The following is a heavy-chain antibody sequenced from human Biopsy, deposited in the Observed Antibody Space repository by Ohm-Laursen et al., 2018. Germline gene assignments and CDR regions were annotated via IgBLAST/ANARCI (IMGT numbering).Heavy chain of an antibody. CDR3: ARGSGYFKLDV. D-gene: IGHD5-12*01. CDR2: INQSGST. CDR1: GESSSGYF. Sequence: TLSLTCAVNGESSSGYFLNWIRQPPGQGLEWIGEINQSGSTKYNPSLKRRATLSADSSNSQFSLRLTSVTAADTAIYYCARGSGYFKLDVWGQGTTVTVSS. J-gene: IGHJ6*02. V-gene: IGHV4-34*01.